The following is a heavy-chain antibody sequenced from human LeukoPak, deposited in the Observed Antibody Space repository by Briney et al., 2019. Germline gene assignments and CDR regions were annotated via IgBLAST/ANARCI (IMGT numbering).Heavy chain of an antibody. D-gene: IGHD2-2*01. Sequence: SVKVSCKASGGIFRSDAISWVRQAPGQGLEWMGGIIPIFGAANYAQKFQGRVTITADESTSTAYMELSSLRSEDTAVYYCARVSDCSTTNCLSYYFDYWGQGTLVTVSS. V-gene: IGHV1-69*13. CDR1: GGIFRSDA. CDR2: IIPIFGAA. CDR3: ARVSDCSTTNCLSYYFDY. J-gene: IGHJ4*02.